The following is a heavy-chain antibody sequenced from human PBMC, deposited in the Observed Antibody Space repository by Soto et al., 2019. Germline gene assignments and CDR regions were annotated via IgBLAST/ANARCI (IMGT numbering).Heavy chain of an antibody. V-gene: IGHV1-18*01. J-gene: IGHJ4*02. D-gene: IGHD3-9*01. CDR3: ARSDYDILTGYSPVIDY. CDR1: GYTFTSYG. CDR2: ISAYNGNT. Sequence: ASVKVSCKASGYTFTSYGISWVRQAPGQGLEWMGWISAYNGNTNYAQKLQGRVTMTTDTSTSTAYMELRSLRSDDTAVYYCARSDYDILTGYSPVIDYWGQGTLVTVSS.